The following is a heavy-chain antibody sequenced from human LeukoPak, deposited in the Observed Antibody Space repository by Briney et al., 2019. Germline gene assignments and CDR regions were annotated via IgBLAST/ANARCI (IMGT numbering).Heavy chain of an antibody. CDR2: IDNDGDSP. CDR1: GFTIRGFW. Sequence: GGSLRLSCAASGFTIRGFWMHWVRQTPGEGLVWVSRIDNDGDSPTYADSVKGRFTTSRDSAKNTVYLQMNSLIAEDTGVYYCVRDRPHNWFDPWGHGTLVIVSS. J-gene: IGHJ5*02. V-gene: IGHV3-74*01. CDR3: VRDRPHNWFDP.